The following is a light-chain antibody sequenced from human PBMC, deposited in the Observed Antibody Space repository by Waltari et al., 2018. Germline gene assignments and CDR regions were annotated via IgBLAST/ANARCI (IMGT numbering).Light chain of an antibody. CDR3: LQTLTTPLT. Sequence: DIQMTQSPSSLSASVGDRVTITCRAGRLLNTYLNWYQQKPGKAPKLLIYAASTLHSGVPSRFSGSGSGTDFTLTVSSLQADDFATYYCLQTLTTPLTFGGGTIVDIK. CDR1: RLLNTY. V-gene: IGKV1-39*01. J-gene: IGKJ4*01. CDR2: AAS.